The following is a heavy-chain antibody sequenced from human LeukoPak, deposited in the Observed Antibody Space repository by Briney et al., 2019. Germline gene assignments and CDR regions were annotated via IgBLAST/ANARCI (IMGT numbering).Heavy chain of an antibody. V-gene: IGHV3-48*03. D-gene: IGHD3-10*01. CDR1: GFTFSSYE. CDR2: ISSSGSTM. Sequence: PGGSLRLSCAASGFTFSSYEMNWVRQAPGKGLEWVSYISSSGSTMYYADSVKGRFTISRDNAKNSLYLQMNSLRAEDTAVYYCASLPVWFLFDYWGQGTLVTVSS. J-gene: IGHJ4*02. CDR3: ASLPVWFLFDY.